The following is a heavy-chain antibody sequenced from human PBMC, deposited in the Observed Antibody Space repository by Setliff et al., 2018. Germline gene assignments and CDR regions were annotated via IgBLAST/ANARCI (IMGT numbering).Heavy chain of an antibody. V-gene: IGHV4-61*02. D-gene: IGHD5-12*01. CDR3: ARDQWVRSPPLYFSYSMDV. CDR1: GVSFGSGSYY. CDR2: ISTSGST. J-gene: IGHJ6*02. Sequence: SETLSLTCTVSGVSFGSGSYYWSWIRQPAGKGLEWIGRISTSGSTNYNPSLKSRVTVSLDTSKNQFSLKLTSVTAADTAVYYCARDQWVRSPPLYFSYSMDVWGQGTTVTVSS.